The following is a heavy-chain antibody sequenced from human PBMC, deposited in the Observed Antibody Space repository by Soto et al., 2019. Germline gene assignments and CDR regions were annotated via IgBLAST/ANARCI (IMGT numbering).Heavy chain of an antibody. CDR1: AGSISSYY. D-gene: IGHD3-16*01. J-gene: IGHJ5*02. CDR2: IYYSGST. CDR3: ARLGAQEIDP. V-gene: IGHV4-59*08. Sequence: SETLSLTCTVSAGSISSYYWSWIRQPPGKGLEWIGYIYYSGSTYYNPSLKSRVTISVDTSKNQFSLKLSSVTAADTAVYYCARLGAQEIDPWGQGTLVTVSS.